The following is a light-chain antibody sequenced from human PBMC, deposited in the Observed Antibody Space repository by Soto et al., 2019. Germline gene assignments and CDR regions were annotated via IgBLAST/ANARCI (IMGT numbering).Light chain of an antibody. CDR1: QDISSY. J-gene: IGKJ1*01. Sequence: DIQMTQSPSCLSASVGDRVTIACQASQDISSYLNWYQQKPGKAPKLLIYAASSLQSGVPSRFSGSGSGTEFTLTITRLEPEDSAVYFCQHYGYSQWTFGQGTKVDIK. V-gene: IGKV1-39*02. CDR3: QHYGYSQWT. CDR2: AAS.